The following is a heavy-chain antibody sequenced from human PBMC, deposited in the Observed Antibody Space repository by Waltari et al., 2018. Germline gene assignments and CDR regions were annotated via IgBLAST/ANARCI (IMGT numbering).Heavy chain of an antibody. V-gene: IGHV3-33*01. CDR2: IWYDGSNK. CDR1: GFAFSSSG. J-gene: IGHJ2*01. D-gene: IGHD3-16*01. Sequence: QVQLVESGGGVVQPGRSLRLSCAASGFAFSSSGMHWVRQAPGKGLEGVAVIWYDGSNKYYADSVKGRFTISRDNSKNTLYLQMNSLRAEDTAVYYCARGENWYFDLWGRGTLVTVSS. CDR3: ARGENWYFDL.